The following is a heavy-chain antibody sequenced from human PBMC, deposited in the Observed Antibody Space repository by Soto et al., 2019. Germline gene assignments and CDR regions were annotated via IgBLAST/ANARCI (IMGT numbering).Heavy chain of an antibody. J-gene: IGHJ4*02. V-gene: IGHV1-18*01. CDR3: ARDSGSELSAPGKVFHY. CDR2: ISVYNGNT. Sequence: ASVKVSCKASGYTFTSYGITWVRQAPGQGLEWMGWISVYNGNTKYAQNFQGRVTMTTDTSTYTVYMELRSLQSDDTAVYFCARDSGSELSAPGKVFHYWGQGTLVTVSS. CDR1: GYTFTSYG. D-gene: IGHD3-10*01.